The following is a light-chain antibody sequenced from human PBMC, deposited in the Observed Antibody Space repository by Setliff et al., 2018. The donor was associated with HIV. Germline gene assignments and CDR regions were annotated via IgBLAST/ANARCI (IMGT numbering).Light chain of an antibody. CDR3: QLYGDLGST. V-gene: IGKV3-20*01. Sequence: EIVLTQSPGTLSLSPGERGTLSCRASQSVSDSYLAWYQQKPGQAPRLLIYGASSRASGIPDRFSGTGSGTDFTLTISRLEPEDSAVYYCQLYGDLGSTFGQGTKVDIK. CDR1: QSVSDSY. J-gene: IGKJ2*02. CDR2: GAS.